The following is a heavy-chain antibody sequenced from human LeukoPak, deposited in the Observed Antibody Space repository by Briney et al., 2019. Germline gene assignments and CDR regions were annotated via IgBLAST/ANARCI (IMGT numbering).Heavy chain of an antibody. CDR2: ITSDGYP. Sequence: PGGSLRLSCAASGFTFRSYTMHWVRQAPGKGLEYVSAITSDGYPYCANSLKDRFTVSRDNSKNTLYLQVGSLRIEDMAVYYCARGLSGSSSHWGQGTLVTVSS. CDR3: ARGLSGSSSH. J-gene: IGHJ4*02. CDR1: GFTFRSYT. V-gene: IGHV3-64*01. D-gene: IGHD2-15*01.